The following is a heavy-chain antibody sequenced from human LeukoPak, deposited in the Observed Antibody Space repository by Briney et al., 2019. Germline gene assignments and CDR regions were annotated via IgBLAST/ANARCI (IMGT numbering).Heavy chain of an antibody. CDR2: INTNSGGT. CDR3: TRAPSTYYDIDV. D-gene: IGHD1-26*01. Sequence: GGSVKVSCKASGYTFTGYSMHWVRQAPGQGLEWMGWINTNSGGTNYAQKLQGRVTMTRDTSISTAYMELSRLRSDDTAVYYCTRAPSTYYDIDVWSQGTTVTVSS. J-gene: IGHJ6*02. CDR1: GYTFTGYS. V-gene: IGHV1-2*02.